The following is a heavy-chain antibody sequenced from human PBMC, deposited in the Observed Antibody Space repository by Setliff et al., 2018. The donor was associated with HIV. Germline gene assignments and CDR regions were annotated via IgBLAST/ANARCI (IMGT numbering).Heavy chain of an antibody. CDR2: IHASGKT. Sequence: PSETLSLTCTVSGGSISTYYWNWIRQPPGKGLEWIGYIHASGKTNYNPSLKSRVTISLDTSKMQFSLHLTSVTAADTAVYYCATLDPSGGNFLAYWGQGTLVTVSS. J-gene: IGHJ4*02. D-gene: IGHD2-21*02. CDR3: ATLDPSGGNFLAY. CDR1: GGSISTYY. V-gene: IGHV4-4*09.